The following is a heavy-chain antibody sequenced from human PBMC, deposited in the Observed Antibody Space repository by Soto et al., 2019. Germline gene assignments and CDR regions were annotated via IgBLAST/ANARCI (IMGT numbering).Heavy chain of an antibody. V-gene: IGHV1-69*08. D-gene: IGHD2-21*02. CDR3: ARDGDSWVGLLDC. Sequence: QVQLVQSGAEVRKPGSAVKVSCKASGTTFSSYSFSWVRQAPGQGLEWMGRILPVLGTAHYAQKFQGRVTISADKSPSTTYTELSSLKSAATAVYYCARDGDSWVGLLDCWGQGTLVTVSS. CDR1: GTTFSSYS. J-gene: IGHJ4*02. CDR2: ILPVLGTA.